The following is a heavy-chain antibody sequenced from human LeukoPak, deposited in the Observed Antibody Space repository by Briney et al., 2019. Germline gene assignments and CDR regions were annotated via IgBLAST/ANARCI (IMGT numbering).Heavy chain of an antibody. J-gene: IGHJ4*02. CDR3: ASAGDGATIDY. CDR1: GGSISSYY. D-gene: IGHD5-12*01. Sequence: SETLSLTCTVSGGSISSYYWSWIRQPPGKGLEWIGYIYYSGSTNYNPSLKSRVTISVDTSKNQFSLKLSSVTAADTAVYYCASAGDGATIDYWGQGTLVTVSS. CDR2: IYYSGST. V-gene: IGHV4-59*01.